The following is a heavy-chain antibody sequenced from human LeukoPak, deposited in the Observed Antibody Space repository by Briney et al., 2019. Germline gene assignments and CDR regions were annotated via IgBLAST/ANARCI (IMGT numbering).Heavy chain of an antibody. CDR1: GFTFSSYA. D-gene: IGHD1-1*01. J-gene: IGHJ4*02. CDR2: IKQDGSEK. V-gene: IGHV3-7*01. CDR3: ASLGN. Sequence: GGSLRLSCAASGFTFSSYAMHWVRQAPGKGLEWVANIKQDGSEKFYVDSVKGRFTISRDNAKNSLYLQMNSLRADDTAVYYCASLGNWGQGTLVTVSS.